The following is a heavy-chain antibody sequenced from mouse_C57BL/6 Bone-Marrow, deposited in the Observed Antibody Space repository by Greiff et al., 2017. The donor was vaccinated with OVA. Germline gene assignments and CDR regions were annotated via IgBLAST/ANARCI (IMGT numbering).Heavy chain of an antibody. CDR1: GFTFSDYY. Sequence: EVQLVESEGGLVQPGSSMKLSCTASGFTFSDYYMAWVRQVPEKGLEWVANINYDGSSTYYLDSLKSRFIISRDNAKNILYLQMSSLKSEDTATYYCARDLTTVVATNWYFDVWGTGTTVTVSS. CDR2: INYDGSST. J-gene: IGHJ1*03. D-gene: IGHD1-1*01. V-gene: IGHV5-16*01. CDR3: ARDLTTVVATNWYFDV.